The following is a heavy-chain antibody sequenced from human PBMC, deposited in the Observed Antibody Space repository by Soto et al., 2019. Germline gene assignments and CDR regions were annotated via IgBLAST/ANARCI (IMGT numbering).Heavy chain of an antibody. V-gene: IGHV1-18*01. CDR3: AMVDVYVTPSPQDV. CDR2: INTYNGNT. CDR1: GYTFTRYG. D-gene: IGHD3-16*01. Sequence: QVQLVQSGAEVKNPGASVKVSCKASGYTFTRYGIGWARQAPGQGLEWMGWINTYNGNTNYEQNVQGRVTLTTNTPXSTAYMELRSLRSNDTAIYYCAMVDVYVTPSPQDVWGQGTTVIVSS. J-gene: IGHJ6*02.